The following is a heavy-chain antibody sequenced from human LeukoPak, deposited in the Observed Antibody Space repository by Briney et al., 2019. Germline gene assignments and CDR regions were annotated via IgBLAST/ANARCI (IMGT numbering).Heavy chain of an antibody. Sequence: SETLSLTCSVSGDSIRNNYWSWIRQPPRKELEWIGYIYSSGSTTYNPSLKSRITISVDTSKNQFSLKLSSVTAADTAVYYCARERDYYGSGSRSRGYFDYWGQGTLVTVSS. V-gene: IGHV4-59*12. D-gene: IGHD3-10*01. J-gene: IGHJ4*02. CDR3: ARERDYYGSGSRSRGYFDY. CDR1: GDSIRNNY. CDR2: IYSSGST.